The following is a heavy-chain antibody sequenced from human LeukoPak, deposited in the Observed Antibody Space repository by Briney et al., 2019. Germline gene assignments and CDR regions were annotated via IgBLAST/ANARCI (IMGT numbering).Heavy chain of an antibody. CDR3: ARGSGRYVMVDW. CDR1: GFTFADFT. V-gene: IGHV3-49*03. J-gene: IGHJ4*02. D-gene: IGHD6-19*01. Sequence: PGGSLRLSCSASGFTFADFTMSWFRKSPGQGLEWVGFIRSKVYGGAPEHAASVAARFTISRDDSTSIAYLQMNSLQVEDTAVYYCARGSGRYVMVDWWGQGTLVTVSS. CDR2: IRSKVYGGAP.